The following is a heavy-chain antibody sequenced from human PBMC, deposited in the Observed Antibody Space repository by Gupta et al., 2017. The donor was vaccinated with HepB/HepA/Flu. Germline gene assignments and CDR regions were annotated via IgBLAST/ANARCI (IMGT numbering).Heavy chain of an antibody. CDR3: ARDNDYLSYSVDY. D-gene: IGHD1-26*01. J-gene: IGHJ4*02. V-gene: IGHV3-21*01. CDR1: GFTFSSYS. Sequence: EVQLVESGGGLVKPGGSLRLSCAASGFTFSSYSMNWVRQAPGKGLEWVSSISSSSSYIYYADSVKGRFTISRDNAKNSLYLQMDRLGAEDTAVYYCARDNDYLSYSVDYWGQGTLVTVSS. CDR2: ISSSSSYI.